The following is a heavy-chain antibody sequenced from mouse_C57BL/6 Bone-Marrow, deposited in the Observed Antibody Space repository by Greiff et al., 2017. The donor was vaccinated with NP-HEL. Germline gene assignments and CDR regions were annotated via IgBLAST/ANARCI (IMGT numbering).Heavy chain of an antibody. V-gene: IGHV1-69*01. CDR3: ARSYYSNRFYY. CDR1: GYTFTSYW. J-gene: IGHJ2*01. Sequence: QVQLQQPGAELVMPGASVKLSCKASGYTFTSYWMHWVKQRPGQGLEWIGEIDPSDSYTNYNQKFKGKSTLTVDKSSSTAYMQLSSLTSEDSAVYYCARSYYSNRFYYWGQGTTLTVSS. CDR2: IDPSDSYT. D-gene: IGHD2-5*01.